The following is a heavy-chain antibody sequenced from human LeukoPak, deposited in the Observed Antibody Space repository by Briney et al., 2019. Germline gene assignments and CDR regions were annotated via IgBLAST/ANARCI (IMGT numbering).Heavy chain of an antibody. CDR3: ARGASGGSFFDF. CDR1: GFTFSGYW. V-gene: IGHV3-74*01. CDR2: IYSDGSGT. D-gene: IGHD2-15*01. Sequence: GGSLRLSCAASGFTFSGYWMLWVRQAPGKGLVWVSRIYSDGSGTAYADSVKGRFSISRDNAKNTTFLQMNGLRPEDTAVYYCARGASGGSFFDFWGLGILVSVSS. J-gene: IGHJ4*02.